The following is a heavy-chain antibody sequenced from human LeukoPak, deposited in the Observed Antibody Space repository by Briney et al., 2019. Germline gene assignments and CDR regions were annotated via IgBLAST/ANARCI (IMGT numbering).Heavy chain of an antibody. J-gene: IGHJ4*02. CDR3: ARGPNSNWSGLDF. D-gene: IGHD6-6*01. Sequence: GSLRLSCIASGFSFSGHWMHWARQLPGKGLVWVSRISPTGSTTSYADSVKGRFTVSRDNAKNTLYLQVNNLRAEDTAVYYCARGPNSNWSGLDFWGQGTLLTVSS. V-gene: IGHV3-74*01. CDR1: GFSFSGHW. CDR2: ISPTGSTT.